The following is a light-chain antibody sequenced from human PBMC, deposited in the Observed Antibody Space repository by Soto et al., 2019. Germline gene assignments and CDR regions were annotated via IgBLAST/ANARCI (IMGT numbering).Light chain of an antibody. CDR1: QSVSSNF. CDR3: QQYGSSPRT. V-gene: IGKV3-20*01. CDR2: DAS. Sequence: EFVLTQSPGTLSLSPGQRATLSCRASQSVSSNFLAWYQQKPGQAPRLLIFDASNRATGIPDRFSGSGSGTDFTLTISRLEPEDFAVYYCQQYGSSPRTFGQGTKVDIK. J-gene: IGKJ1*01.